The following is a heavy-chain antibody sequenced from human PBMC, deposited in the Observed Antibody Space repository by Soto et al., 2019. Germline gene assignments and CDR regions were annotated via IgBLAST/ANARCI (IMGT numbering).Heavy chain of an antibody. CDR3: ARDRNDYQRGFDP. J-gene: IGHJ5*02. CDR2: IYYSGST. CDR1: GGSISSYY. D-gene: IGHD4-17*01. V-gene: IGHV4-59*01. Sequence: SETLSLTCTVSGGSISSYYWSWIRQPPGKGLEWIGYIYYSGSTNYNPSLKSRVTISVDTSKNQFSLKPSSVTAADTAVYYCARDRNDYQRGFDPWGQGTLVTVSS.